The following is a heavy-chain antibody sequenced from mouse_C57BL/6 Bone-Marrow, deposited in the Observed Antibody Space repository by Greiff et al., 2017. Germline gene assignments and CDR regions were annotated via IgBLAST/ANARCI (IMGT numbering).Heavy chain of an antibody. V-gene: IGHV2-5*01. Sequence: QVQLQQSGPGLVQPSPSLSITCTVSGFSLTSYGVHWVRQSPGKGLEWLGVIWRGGSTDYNAAFMSRLSITKDNSKGQVFFKMNSLQANDTAIYYGATNYLFFYYYAMDYWGQGTTVTVSS. D-gene: IGHD1-1*01. CDR2: IWRGGST. CDR1: GFSLTSYG. J-gene: IGHJ4*01. CDR3: ATNYLFFYYYAMDY.